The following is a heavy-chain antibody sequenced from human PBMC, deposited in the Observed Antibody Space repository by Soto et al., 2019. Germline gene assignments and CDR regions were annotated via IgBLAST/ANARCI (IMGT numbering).Heavy chain of an antibody. CDR2: IYYSGST. CDR1: GGSISSSSYY. CDR3: ARLTIFGVVILDY. J-gene: IGHJ4*02. D-gene: IGHD3-3*01. Sequence: QLQLQESGPGLVKPSETLSLTCTVSGGSISSSSYYWGWIRQPPGKGLEWIGSIYYSGSTYYNPSLKSRVTISADTSKNQFSLKLSSVTAADTAVYYCARLTIFGVVILDYWGQGTLVTVS. V-gene: IGHV4-39*01.